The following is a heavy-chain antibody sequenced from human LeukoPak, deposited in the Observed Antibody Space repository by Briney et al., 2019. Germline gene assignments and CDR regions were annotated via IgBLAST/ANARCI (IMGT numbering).Heavy chain of an antibody. CDR1: GYTLTELS. Sequence: ASVKVSCKVSGYTLTELSMHWVRQAPGKGLEWMGGFDPEDGETIYAQKFQGRVTMTEDTSTDTAYMELSSLRSEDTAVYYCATDSLVSWNLDYWGQGTLVTVSS. V-gene: IGHV1-24*01. D-gene: IGHD2-15*01. CDR2: FDPEDGET. CDR3: ATDSLVSWNLDY. J-gene: IGHJ4*02.